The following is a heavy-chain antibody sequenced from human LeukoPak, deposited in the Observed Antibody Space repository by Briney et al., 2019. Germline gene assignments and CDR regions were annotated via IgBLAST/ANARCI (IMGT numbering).Heavy chain of an antibody. CDR3: ARIGYSHSWANFDY. CDR1: GFTFRNYG. Sequence: GTSLRLSCAASGFTFRNYGMHWVRQAPGKGLEWVASIRTDGGEKYHADSVQGRFSISRDNSKNTLYLQMDSLRAEDTALYYCARIGYSHSWANFDYWGQGALVTVSS. J-gene: IGHJ4*02. CDR2: IRTDGGEK. V-gene: IGHV3-33*01. D-gene: IGHD6-13*01.